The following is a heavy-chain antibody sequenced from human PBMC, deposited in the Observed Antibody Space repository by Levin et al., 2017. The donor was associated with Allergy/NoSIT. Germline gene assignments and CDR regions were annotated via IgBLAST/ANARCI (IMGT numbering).Heavy chain of an antibody. CDR2: ISRSDGST. D-gene: IGHD1-26*01. V-gene: IGHV3-23*01. J-gene: IGHJ3*02. CDR1: GFTFSSYA. CDR3: AKAVGSLDPFDI. Sequence: GGSLRLSCAASGFTFSSYAMSWVRQAPEKGLEWVSRISRSDGSTYYADSVKGRFAISRDNSKNTLSLQMNSLRAEDTAVYYCAKAVGSLDPFDIWGQGTMVTVSS.